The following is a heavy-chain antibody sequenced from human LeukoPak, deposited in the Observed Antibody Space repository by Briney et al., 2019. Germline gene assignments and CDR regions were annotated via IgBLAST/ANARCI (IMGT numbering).Heavy chain of an antibody. J-gene: IGHJ5*01. CDR1: RDMLNSDH. D-gene: IGHD3-10*01. CDR2: INAGGEDP. V-gene: IGHV1-46*02. Sequence: ASVKLSCKASRDMLNSDHIHWVRQAPGEGLEWMGVINAGGEDPKFAQNFQGRVDLTWDTSTNTIYMELAGLRSEDTAVYYCTRAKVPPRPTWFGSWGQGTLVTVSS. CDR3: TRAKVPPRPTWFGS.